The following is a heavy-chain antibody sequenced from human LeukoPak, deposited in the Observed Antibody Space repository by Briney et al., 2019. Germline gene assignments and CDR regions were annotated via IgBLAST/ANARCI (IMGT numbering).Heavy chain of an antibody. J-gene: IGHJ4*02. CDR2: IYYSGST. CDR3: AREGPGYYGSGSYYLFDY. V-gene: IGHV4-31*11. D-gene: IGHD3-10*01. Sequence: SETLSLTCAVYGGSFSGYYWSWIRQHPGKGLEWIGYIYYSGSTYYNPSLKSRVTISVDTSKNQFSLKLSSVTAADTAVYYCAREGPGYYGSGSYYLFDYWGQGTLVTVSS. CDR1: GGSFSGYY.